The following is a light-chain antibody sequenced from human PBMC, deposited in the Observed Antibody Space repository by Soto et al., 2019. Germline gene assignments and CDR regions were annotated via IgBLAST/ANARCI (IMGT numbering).Light chain of an antibody. CDR1: QTVGNNY. CDR2: GAS. Sequence: EIVLTQSPGTLSLSPGERATLSCRASQTVGNNYFAWYHQKPGQAPMLLIYGASSRATVIPDRFSGSGSGKDFPLTISRLQHEDFAEYCCRQSTTSPRTFGQGTKVEIK. J-gene: IGKJ1*01. V-gene: IGKV3-20*01. CDR3: RQSTTSPRT.